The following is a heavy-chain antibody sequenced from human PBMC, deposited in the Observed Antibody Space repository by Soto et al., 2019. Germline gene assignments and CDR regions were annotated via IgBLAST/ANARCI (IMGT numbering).Heavy chain of an antibody. CDR1: NDSISGGGSS. Sequence: TLSLTCTVTNDSISGGGSSWSWIRQPPGKGLQWIGYIYHSGRTYYNPSLRSRVTISVDRSKNQFSLNLSSMSAADTAVYYCARGNFQYYFDYWGQGALVTVSS. CDR3: ARGNFQYYFDY. V-gene: IGHV4-30-2*01. CDR2: IYHSGRT. J-gene: IGHJ4*02. D-gene: IGHD1-1*01.